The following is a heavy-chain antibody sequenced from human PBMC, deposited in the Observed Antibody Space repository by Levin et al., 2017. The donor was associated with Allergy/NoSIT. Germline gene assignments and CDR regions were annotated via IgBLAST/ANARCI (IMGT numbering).Heavy chain of an antibody. V-gene: IGHV3-30*04. CDR3: ARGGSGSYYNVRGDY. D-gene: IGHD3-10*01. Sequence: LSLTCAASGFTFNNYAMHWVRQAPGKGLEWVALLSSDGTNEYYVDSVKGRFTISRDNSNNTLYLQLNSLRAEDTAVYYCARGGSGSYYNVRGDYWGQGTQVTVSS. CDR1: GFTFNNYA. CDR2: LSSDGTNE. J-gene: IGHJ4*02.